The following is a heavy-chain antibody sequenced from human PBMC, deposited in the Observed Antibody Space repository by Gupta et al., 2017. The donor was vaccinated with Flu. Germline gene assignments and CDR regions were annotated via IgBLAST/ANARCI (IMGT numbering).Heavy chain of an antibody. V-gene: IGHV3-48*03. Sequence: EVQVVESGGDLVQPGGSLSRSCAASGFSFCQSELTWVRQAPGKGLEWVSIISSSGTTMYYADSVKGRFTISRYNTEKSVYLQMNNLRAEDTAVYYCARSGVIDIAMVGGHFDFWGQGTLVTVSS. D-gene: IGHD5-18*01. J-gene: IGHJ4*02. CDR2: ISSSGTTM. CDR1: GFSFCQSE. CDR3: ARSGVIDIAMVGGHFDF.